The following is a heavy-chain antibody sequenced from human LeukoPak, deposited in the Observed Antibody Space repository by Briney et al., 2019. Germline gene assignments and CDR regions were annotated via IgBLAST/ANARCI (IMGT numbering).Heavy chain of an antibody. Sequence: SQTLSLTCTVSGGSISSGDYYWSWIRQPPGKGLEWIGYIYYSGSTCQNPSLKSRITISVDTSKNQFSLKLSSVTAADTAVYYCARLYYYDSSGPHYYMDVWGKGTTVTVSS. CDR3: ARLYYYDSSGPHYYMDV. V-gene: IGHV4-30-4*08. CDR2: IYYSGST. CDR1: GGSISSGDYY. J-gene: IGHJ6*03. D-gene: IGHD3-22*01.